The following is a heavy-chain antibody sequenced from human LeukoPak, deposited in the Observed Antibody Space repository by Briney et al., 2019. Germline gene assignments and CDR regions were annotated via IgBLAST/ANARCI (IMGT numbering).Heavy chain of an antibody. J-gene: IGHJ4*02. CDR2: INPNSGGT. V-gene: IGHV1-2*06. Sequence: ASVKVSCKASGYTFPSYFMHWVRQAPGQGLEWMGRINPNSGGTNYAQKFQGRVTMTRDTSTSTVYMELSSLRSDDTAVYYCARTAARRFDYWGQGTLVTVSS. CDR1: GYTFPSYF. CDR3: ARTAARRFDY. D-gene: IGHD6-6*01.